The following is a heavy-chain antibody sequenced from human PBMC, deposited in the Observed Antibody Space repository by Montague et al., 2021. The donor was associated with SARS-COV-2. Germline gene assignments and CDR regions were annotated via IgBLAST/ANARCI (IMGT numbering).Heavy chain of an antibody. J-gene: IGHJ4*02. CDR2: VSYDGNIK. CDR3: ARGRGSYSLDC. Sequence: SLRLSCAASGFTFSNYPMHWVRQAPGKGLEWVAIVSYDGNIKYYGDSVKGRFTISRDKSKNTLYLQMNSLRADDMAIYYCARGRGSYSLDCWGQGTLVTVSS. D-gene: IGHD1-26*01. CDR1: GFTFSNYP. V-gene: IGHV3-30-3*01.